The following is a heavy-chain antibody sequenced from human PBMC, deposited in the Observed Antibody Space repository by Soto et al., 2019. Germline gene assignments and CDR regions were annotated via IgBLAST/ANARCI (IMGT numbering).Heavy chain of an antibody. CDR2: IKQDGGEE. J-gene: IGHJ6*02. Sequence: GGSLRLSCAASGFTFRSYWMSWVRQAPGKGLEWVANIKQDGGEEYYVDSVKGRFTVSRDNAKNSLFLQMNSLRVEDTAVYYCVREPNYFAPRYGLDVWGQGTTVTVSS. CDR1: GFTFRSYW. V-gene: IGHV3-7*03. D-gene: IGHD3-10*01. CDR3: VREPNYFAPRYGLDV.